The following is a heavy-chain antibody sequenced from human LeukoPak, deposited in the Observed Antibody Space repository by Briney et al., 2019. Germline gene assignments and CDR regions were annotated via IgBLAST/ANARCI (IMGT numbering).Heavy chain of an antibody. CDR1: GGSISSSSYY. J-gene: IGHJ5*02. Sequence: PSETLSLTCTFSGGSISSSSYYWGWIRQPPGKGLEWLGSIYYSGSTYYNPSLKSRVTISVDTSKNQFSLKLSSVTAADTAVYYCARHDGAVAGSWFDPWGQGTLVTVSS. D-gene: IGHD6-19*01. V-gene: IGHV4-39*01. CDR3: ARHDGAVAGSWFDP. CDR2: IYYSGST.